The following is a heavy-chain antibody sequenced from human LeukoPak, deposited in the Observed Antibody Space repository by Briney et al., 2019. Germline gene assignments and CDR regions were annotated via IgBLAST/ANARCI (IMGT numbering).Heavy chain of an antibody. CDR1: GGPISRYY. V-gene: IGHV4-59*01. CDR2: IYDSGST. Sequence: SDTLSLTCTVSGGPISRYYWSWLRQPPGKGLEWIGYIYDSGSTKYNPSFNSRATMSVDTSKNQISLKLSSVTAADTAVYFCAREGTTGWAFWGQGTLVTVSS. D-gene: IGHD1-1*01. CDR3: AREGTTGWAF. J-gene: IGHJ4*02.